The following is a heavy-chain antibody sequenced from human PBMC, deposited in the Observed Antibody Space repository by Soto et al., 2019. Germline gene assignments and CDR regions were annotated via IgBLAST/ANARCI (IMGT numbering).Heavy chain of an antibody. V-gene: IGHV4-39*02. CDR2: IHFGGNT. Sequence: SETLSLTCTVSGDSISTNNYFWGWIRQPPGKGLEWVATIHFGGNTYYSPSLKSRVNISVDTSKNRFSLNLNSVTAADTAVYYCATMRAVEDVSGYYYVGWSDYWRQGIRVTVSS. D-gene: IGHD3-22*01. CDR3: ATMRAVEDVSGYYYVGWSDY. CDR1: GDSISTNNYF. J-gene: IGHJ4*02.